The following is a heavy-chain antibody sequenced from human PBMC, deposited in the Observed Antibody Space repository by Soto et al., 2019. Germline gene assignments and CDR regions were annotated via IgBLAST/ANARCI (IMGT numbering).Heavy chain of an antibody. D-gene: IGHD3-22*01. CDR2: IHHSEST. J-gene: IGHJ6*02. CDR1: GSSVSSTKW. Sequence: PSGTLSLTCAVSGSSVSSTKWWRGVRESRGEGLEWIGEIHHSESTNYNPSLESRVTISIDNSKNQFSLKLSSVTAADTAVYYCARRLYYDSSGFEGGGMEVWGQGTTVTVS. V-gene: IGHV4-4*02. CDR3: ARRLYYDSSGFEGGGMEV.